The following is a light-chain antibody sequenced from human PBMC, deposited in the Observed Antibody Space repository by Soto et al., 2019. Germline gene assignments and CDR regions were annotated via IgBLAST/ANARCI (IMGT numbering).Light chain of an antibody. V-gene: IGLV3-21*01. CDR2: YDS. Sequence: SYELTQPPSVSVAPGKTASITCGGNNIGSKSVHWYQQKPGQAPVLVIYYDSDRPSGIPERFSGSNSGNTATLTISRVEAGAEADYYCQVWERSSHHYVFGTGTKLTVL. CDR3: QVWERSSHHYV. J-gene: IGLJ1*01. CDR1: NIGSKS.